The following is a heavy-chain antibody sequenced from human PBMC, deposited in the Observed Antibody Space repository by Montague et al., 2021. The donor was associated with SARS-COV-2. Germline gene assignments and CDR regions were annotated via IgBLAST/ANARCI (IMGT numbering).Heavy chain of an antibody. V-gene: IGHV4-59*08. J-gene: IGHJ5*02. D-gene: IGHD1-14*01. CDR2: MYYSGTA. CDR1: GGSISTYY. Sequence: SETLSLTCTVSGGSISTYYWSWIRQPPGKGLEWIGYMYYSGTANYNPSLKSRVTISVDTSKNQFSLKVRSVTAADTAVYYCARLVGGRGTRFDPWGQGTLVTVSS. CDR3: ARLVGGRGTRFDP.